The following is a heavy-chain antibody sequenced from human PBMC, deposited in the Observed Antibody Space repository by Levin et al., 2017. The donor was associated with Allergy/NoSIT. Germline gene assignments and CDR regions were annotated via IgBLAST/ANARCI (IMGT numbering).Heavy chain of an antibody. CDR2: MNPNSGNT. Sequence: PEASVKVSCKASGYTFTSYDINWVRQATGQGLEWMGWMNPNSGNTGYAQKFQGRVTMTRNTSISTAYMELSSLRSEDTAVYYCARSKAARPRNYYYYGMDVWGQGTTVTVSS. J-gene: IGHJ6*02. CDR3: ARSKAARPRNYYYYGMDV. V-gene: IGHV1-8*01. CDR1: GYTFTSYD. D-gene: IGHD6-6*01.